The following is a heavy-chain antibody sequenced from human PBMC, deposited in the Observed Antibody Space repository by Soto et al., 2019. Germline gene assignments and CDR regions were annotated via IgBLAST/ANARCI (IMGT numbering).Heavy chain of an antibody. Sequence: GGSLRLSCAASGFTFSSYAMHWVRQAPGKGLEWVAVISYDGSNKYYADSVKGRFTISRDNSKNTLYLQMNSLRAEDTAVYYCARVGYCSGGSCYGHDAFDIWGQGTMVTVSS. J-gene: IGHJ3*02. D-gene: IGHD2-15*01. V-gene: IGHV3-30-3*01. CDR3: ARVGYCSGGSCYGHDAFDI. CDR1: GFTFSSYA. CDR2: ISYDGSNK.